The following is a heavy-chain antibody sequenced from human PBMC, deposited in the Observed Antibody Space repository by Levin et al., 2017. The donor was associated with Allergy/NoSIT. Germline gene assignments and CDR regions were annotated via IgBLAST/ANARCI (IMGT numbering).Heavy chain of an antibody. Sequence: SVKVSCKASGGTFSNYTISWVRQAPRQGLEWMGGIIPIFGTANYAQKFQGRVTITADKSTSTAYMELSSLRSEDTAVYYCARVVTIFGVARLGYYYYYMDVWGKGTTVTVSS. J-gene: IGHJ6*03. D-gene: IGHD3-3*01. CDR1: GGTFSNYT. CDR3: ARVVTIFGVARLGYYYYYMDV. CDR2: IIPIFGTA. V-gene: IGHV1-69*06.